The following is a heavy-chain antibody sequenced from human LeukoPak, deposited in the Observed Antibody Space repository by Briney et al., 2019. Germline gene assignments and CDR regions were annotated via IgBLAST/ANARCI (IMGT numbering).Heavy chain of an antibody. CDR3: ARDPSYCSSTSCYVGEYYYGMDV. Sequence: GASVKVSCKASGGTFSSYAISWVRQAPGQGLEWMGGTIPIFGTANYAQKFQGRVTITADESTSTAYMELSSLRSEDTAVYYCARDPSYCSSTSCYVGEYYYGMDVWGKGTTVTVSS. CDR2: TIPIFGTA. D-gene: IGHD2-2*01. CDR1: GGTFSSYA. V-gene: IGHV1-69*01. J-gene: IGHJ6*04.